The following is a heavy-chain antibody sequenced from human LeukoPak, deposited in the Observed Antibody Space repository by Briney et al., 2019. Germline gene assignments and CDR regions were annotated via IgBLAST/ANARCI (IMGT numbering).Heavy chain of an antibody. CDR2: INLSGGST. CDR1: GYTFTNYY. D-gene: IGHD4-23*01. Sequence: ASVKVSCKASGYTFTNYYIHWVRQAPGQGLEWMGIINLSGGSTSYAQKFQGRVTMTRDTSTSIVYMELSSLRSEDTAVYYCAREDDGYGGAQVHHDAFDIWGQGTMVTVSS. J-gene: IGHJ3*02. V-gene: IGHV1-46*01. CDR3: AREDDGYGGAQVHHDAFDI.